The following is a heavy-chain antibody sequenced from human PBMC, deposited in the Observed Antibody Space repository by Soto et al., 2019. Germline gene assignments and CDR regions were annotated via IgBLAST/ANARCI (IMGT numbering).Heavy chain of an antibody. CDR3: ARDTYGEFGY. V-gene: IGHV1-18*01. D-gene: IGHD4-17*01. Sequence: ASVKFSCKASGYTFTTYGITWVRQAPGQVLECMVWINTYNGKSNYXXKFQGRVXXTADTSTSTAXMELRXLRSDDTAVYYCARDTYGEFGYWRQGTLVTVSS. CDR2: INTYNGKS. CDR1: GYTFTTYG. J-gene: IGHJ4*02.